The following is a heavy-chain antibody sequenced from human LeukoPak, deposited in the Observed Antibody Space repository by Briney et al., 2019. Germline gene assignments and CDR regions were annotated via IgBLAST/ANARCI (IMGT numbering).Heavy chain of an antibody. CDR1: GGSISSYY. J-gene: IGHJ3*02. V-gene: IGHV4-59*01. CDR2: IYYSGST. CDR3: ARARSSYSSGWSAFDI. Sequence: PSETLSLTCTVSGGSISSYYWSWIRQPPGKGLEWIGYIYYSGSTNYNPSLKSRVTISVDTSKNQFSLKLSSVTAADTAVCYCARARSSYSSGWSAFDIWGQGTMVTVSS. D-gene: IGHD6-19*01.